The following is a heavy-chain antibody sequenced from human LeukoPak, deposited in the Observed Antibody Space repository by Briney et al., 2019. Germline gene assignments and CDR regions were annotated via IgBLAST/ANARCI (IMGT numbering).Heavy chain of an antibody. CDR3: ARGPATVWGPL. CDR1: GFTFSSYW. CDR2: IKQDGSDT. V-gene: IGHV3-7*01. Sequence: PGGSLRLSCAASGFTFSSYWMSWVRQAPGNGLEWVANIKQDGSDTYYVDAVTGRFTISRDNAKNSLNLQMNSLRAEDTVVYYGARGPATVWGPLWGQGTLVTVSS. D-gene: IGHD4-11*01. J-gene: IGHJ4*02.